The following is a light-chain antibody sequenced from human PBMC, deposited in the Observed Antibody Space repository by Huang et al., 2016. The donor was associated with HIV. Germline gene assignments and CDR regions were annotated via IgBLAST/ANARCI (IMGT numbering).Light chain of an antibody. CDR1: QSVSSY. V-gene: IGKV3-11*01. CDR2: DAS. Sequence: EVVLTQSPATLSLSPGERATLSCRASQSVSSYLAWYQQKPGQAPRLLIYDASNRATGIPARCSGSGSGSDFTLTISSLEPEDFAIYYCQQRAIWPPITFGQGTRLDIK. J-gene: IGKJ5*01. CDR3: QQRAIWPPIT.